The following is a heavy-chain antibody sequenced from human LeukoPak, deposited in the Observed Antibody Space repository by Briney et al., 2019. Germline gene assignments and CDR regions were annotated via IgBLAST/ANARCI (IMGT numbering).Heavy chain of an antibody. CDR3: AKGRGSGWYSVTSDF. J-gene: IGHJ3*01. CDR1: GFTFSSYA. D-gene: IGHD6-19*01. CDR2: ISGSGGSA. V-gene: IGHV3-23*01. Sequence: GGSPRLSCAASGFTFSSYAMSWVRQVPGKGLDWVSVISGSGGSAYYADSVKGRFTMSRDNSKNTLYLQMNRLRAEDTAVYYCAKGRGSGWYSVTSDFWGQGTMVTVSS.